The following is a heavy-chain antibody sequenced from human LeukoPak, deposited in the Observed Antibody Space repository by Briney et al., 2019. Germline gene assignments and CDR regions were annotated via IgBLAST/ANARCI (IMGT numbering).Heavy chain of an antibody. J-gene: IGHJ3*02. CDR3: AKGDGYCGGDCYPAPDAFDI. CDR1: GFTFSSYA. Sequence: GGSLRLSCAASGFTFSSYAMSWVRQAPGKGLEWVSAISGSGGSTYYADSAKGRFTISTSRDNSKNTLYLQMNSLRAEDTAVYYCAKGDGYCGGDCYPAPDAFDIWGQGTMVTVSS. V-gene: IGHV3-23*01. CDR2: ISGSGGST. D-gene: IGHD2-21*02.